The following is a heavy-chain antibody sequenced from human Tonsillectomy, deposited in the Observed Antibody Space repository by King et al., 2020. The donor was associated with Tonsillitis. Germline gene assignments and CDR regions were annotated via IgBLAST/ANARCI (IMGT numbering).Heavy chain of an antibody. J-gene: IGHJ3*02. CDR2: IYTSGST. V-gene: IGHV4-61*02. CDR1: GGSISSGGYY. CDR3: ARECGGDCYSHDAFDI. Sequence: VPLQESGPGLVKPSQTLSLTCTVSGGSISSGGYYWSWIRQPAGKGLEWIGRIYTSGSTNSNPSLKSRVTISVDTSKNQFSLKLSSVTAADTAVYYCARECGGDCYSHDAFDIWGQGTMVTVSS. D-gene: IGHD2-21*02.